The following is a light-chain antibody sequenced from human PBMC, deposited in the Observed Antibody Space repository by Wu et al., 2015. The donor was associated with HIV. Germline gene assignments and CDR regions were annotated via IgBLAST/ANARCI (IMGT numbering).Light chain of an antibody. CDR1: QSVSSSY. J-gene: IGKJ1*01. Sequence: EIVLTQSPGTLSLSPGERATLSCRASQSVSSSYLAWYQQKPGQTPRLLIYGASRRATGIPDRFSGSGSGTDFTLTISRVEPEDFAVYYCQQYGTSFWAFGQGPRWKSN. V-gene: IGKV3-20*01. CDR2: GAS. CDR3: QQYGTSFWA.